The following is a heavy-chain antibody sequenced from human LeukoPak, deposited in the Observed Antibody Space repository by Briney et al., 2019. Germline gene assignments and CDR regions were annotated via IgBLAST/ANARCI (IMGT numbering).Heavy chain of an antibody. CDR2: ISWDSGSI. CDR3: AKDIAPYSSSWYRPGYFDY. D-gene: IGHD6-13*01. CDR1: GNYW. J-gene: IGHJ4*02. Sequence: PGGSLRLSCAASGNYWMHWVRQAPGKGLEWVSGISWDSGSIGYADSVKGRFTISRDNAKNSLYLQMDSLRAEDTALYYCAKDIAPYSSSWYRPGYFDYWGQGTLVTVSS. V-gene: IGHV3-9*01.